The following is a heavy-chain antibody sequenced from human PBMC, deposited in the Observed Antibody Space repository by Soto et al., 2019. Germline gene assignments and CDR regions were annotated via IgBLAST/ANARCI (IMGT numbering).Heavy chain of an antibody. Sequence: QVQLVQSGAEVKKPGASVKVSCKASGYTFTSYGISWVRQAPGQGLEWMGWISAYNGNTNYAQKLQGRVTMTTDTSTSTAYMELRSLRSDDTAVYYCARAGDLGYCSGGSCYPGNYYYGMDVWGQGTTVTVSS. V-gene: IGHV1-18*01. J-gene: IGHJ6*02. CDR3: ARAGDLGYCSGGSCYPGNYYYGMDV. CDR1: GYTFTSYG. CDR2: ISAYNGNT. D-gene: IGHD2-15*01.